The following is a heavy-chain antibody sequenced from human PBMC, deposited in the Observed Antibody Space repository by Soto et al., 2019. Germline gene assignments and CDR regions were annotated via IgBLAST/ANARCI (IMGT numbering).Heavy chain of an antibody. CDR1: GFTLSHSW. D-gene: IGHD6-13*01. CDR3: GLPYSSSYYVSDY. CDR2: INSGGTIK. V-gene: IGHV3-74*01. J-gene: IGHJ4*02. Sequence: EVQLVESGGGLVQPGGALRLSWAGPGFTLSHSWMHWVRQAPGRGWVGFSRINSGGTIKTFADSVKGRFTNSSHNAKHTLYLELNSLRVEDTAVYYCGLPYSSSYYVSDYWGQGTLVTVSS.